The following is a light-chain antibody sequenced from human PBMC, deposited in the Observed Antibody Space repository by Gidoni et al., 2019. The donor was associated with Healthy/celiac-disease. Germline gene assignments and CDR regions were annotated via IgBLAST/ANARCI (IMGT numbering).Light chain of an antibody. CDR1: SSDVGGYNY. Sequence: QSALTQPPSASGSPGQSVTISCTGTSSDVGGYNYVSWYQQHPGKAPQLMIYEVSKRPSGVPDRFSCSKSGNTASLTVSGLQAEDEADYYRSSYAGSNNVVFGGGTKLTVL. CDR3: SSYAGSNNVV. CDR2: EVS. J-gene: IGLJ2*01. V-gene: IGLV2-8*01.